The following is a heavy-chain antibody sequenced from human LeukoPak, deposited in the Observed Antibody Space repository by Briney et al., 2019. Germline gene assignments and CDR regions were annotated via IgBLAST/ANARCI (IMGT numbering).Heavy chain of an antibody. CDR3: ARDLYGGTSATFDY. V-gene: IGHV1-2*02. Sequence: ASVKVSCKASGYTFTGYYMHWLRQAPGEGLEWMGCINPNSGGTNYAQKFQGRVTMTSDTSISSAYMELSRLRSDDRAVYYCARDLYGGTSATFDYWGQGTLVTVSS. CDR1: GYTFTGYY. D-gene: IGHD4-23*01. CDR2: INPNSGGT. J-gene: IGHJ4*02.